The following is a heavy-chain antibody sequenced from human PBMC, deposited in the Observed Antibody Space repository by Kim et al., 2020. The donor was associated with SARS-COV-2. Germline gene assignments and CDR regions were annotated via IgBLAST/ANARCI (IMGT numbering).Heavy chain of an antibody. D-gene: IGHD4-17*01. Sequence: SETLSLTCTVSGYSISSGYYWGWIRQPPGKGLEWIGNIYHSGSTYYNPSLKSRVTISVDTSKNQFSLKLSSVTAADTAVYYCARVGWPTRDYGKFDYWGQGTLVTVSS. CDR3: ARVGWPTRDYGKFDY. CDR2: IYHSGST. V-gene: IGHV4-38-2*02. J-gene: IGHJ4*02. CDR1: GYSISSGYY.